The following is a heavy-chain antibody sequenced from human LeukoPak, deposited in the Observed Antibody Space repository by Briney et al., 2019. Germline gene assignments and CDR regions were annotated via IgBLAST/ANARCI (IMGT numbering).Heavy chain of an antibody. D-gene: IGHD3-3*01. Sequence: ASVKVSCKASGYTFTSYGISCVPQAPGQGLEWMGWISAYNGNTNYAQKLQGRVTMTTDTSTSTAYMELRSLRSDDTAVYYCARNYCFWSGSLPFDHWGQGTLVTVSS. CDR3: ARNYCFWSGSLPFDH. J-gene: IGHJ4*02. V-gene: IGHV1-18*01. CDR1: GYTFTSYG. CDR2: ISAYNGNT.